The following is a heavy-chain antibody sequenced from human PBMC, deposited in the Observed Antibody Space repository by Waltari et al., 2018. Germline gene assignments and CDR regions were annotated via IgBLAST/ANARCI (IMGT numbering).Heavy chain of an antibody. CDR3: AKVPHYDILTGYHGGFDY. D-gene: IGHD3-9*01. J-gene: IGHJ4*02. CDR1: GFTFDDYA. Sequence: EVQLVESGGGLVQPGRSLRLSCAASGFTFDDYAMPWVRQAQGKGLEWVSGISWNSGCIGYADSGKGRFTISRDNAKNSLYLQMNSLRAEDTALYYCAKVPHYDILTGYHGGFDYWGQGTLVTVSS. V-gene: IGHV3-9*01. CDR2: ISWNSGCI.